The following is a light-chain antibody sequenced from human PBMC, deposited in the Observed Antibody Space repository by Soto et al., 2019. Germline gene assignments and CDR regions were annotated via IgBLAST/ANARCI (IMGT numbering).Light chain of an antibody. J-gene: IGLJ1*01. CDR1: SSDVGAFNY. CDR3: KSYTSNNTYV. V-gene: IGLV2-14*03. CDR2: DVS. Sequence: QSALTQPASVSGSPGQAITISCSGTSSDVGAFNYVSWYQQHPGKAPKLMIYDVSNRPSGVSNRFSGSKSGNTASLTISGLRAEDEADYYCKSYTSNNTYVFGTGTKV.